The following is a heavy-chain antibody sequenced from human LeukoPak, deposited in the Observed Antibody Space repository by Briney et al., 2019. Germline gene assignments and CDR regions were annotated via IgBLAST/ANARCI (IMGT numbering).Heavy chain of an antibody. Sequence: GGSLRLYCAASGFTFSDYGMHWVRQAPGKGLEWVAVISKDGNTYYADSVKGRFTLSRDNSKNTLYLQMNSLRAEDTAVYYCAKFLAVTGYYYYYMDVWGKGTTVTVSS. J-gene: IGHJ6*03. CDR3: AKFLAVTGYYYYYMDV. CDR2: ISKDGNT. D-gene: IGHD6-19*01. CDR1: GFTFSDYG. V-gene: IGHV3-30*18.